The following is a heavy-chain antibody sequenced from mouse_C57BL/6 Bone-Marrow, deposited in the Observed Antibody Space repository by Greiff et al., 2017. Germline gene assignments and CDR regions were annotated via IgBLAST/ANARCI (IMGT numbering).Heavy chain of an antibody. CDR3: ASCGVTVVRPWYFDV. CDR2: INPNNGGT. Sequence: VQLQQSGPELVKPGASVKISCKASGYTFTDYYMNWVKQSHGKSLEWIGDINPNNGGTSYNQKFKGKATLTVDKSSSTAYMELRSLTSEDSAVYYCASCGVTVVRPWYFDVWGTGTTVTVSS. V-gene: IGHV1-26*01. D-gene: IGHD1-1*01. CDR1: GYTFTDYY. J-gene: IGHJ1*03.